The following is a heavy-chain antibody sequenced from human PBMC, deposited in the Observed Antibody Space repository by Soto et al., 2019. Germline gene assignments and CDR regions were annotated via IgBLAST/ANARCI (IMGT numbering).Heavy chain of an antibody. CDR3: ARRSWGGFWSGYPDV. V-gene: IGHV5-51*01. CDR1: GYSFTSYW. D-gene: IGHD3-3*01. J-gene: IGHJ4*02. Sequence: PGESLKISCKGSGYSFTSYWIGWVRQMPGKGLEWMGIIYPGDSDTRYSPSFQGQVTISADKSISTAYLQWSSLKASDTAMYYCARRSWGGFWSGYPDVWGEGTLVTVSS. CDR2: IYPGDSDT.